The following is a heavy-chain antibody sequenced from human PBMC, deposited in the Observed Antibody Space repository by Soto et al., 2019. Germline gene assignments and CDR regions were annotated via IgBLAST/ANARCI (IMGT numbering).Heavy chain of an antibody. CDR3: AASQGYSGYDSAFDI. CDR2: INWNGGST. J-gene: IGHJ3*02. CDR1: GFTFDDYG. Sequence: GGSLRLSCAASGFTFDDYGMSWVRQAPGKGLEWVSGINWNGGSTGYADSVKGRFTISRDNAKNSLYLQMNSLRAEDTALYHCAASQGYSGYDSAFDIWGQGTMVTVSS. V-gene: IGHV3-20*01. D-gene: IGHD5-12*01.